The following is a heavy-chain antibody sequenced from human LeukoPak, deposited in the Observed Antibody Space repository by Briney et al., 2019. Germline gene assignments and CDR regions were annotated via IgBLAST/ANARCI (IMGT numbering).Heavy chain of an antibody. Sequence: KSGGSLSLSCAATGFAFSNAWMTWVRQAPGKGLEWVGRITRNAEGGTTAYAAPVKGRFTISRDDSRHTLYLQMNSLRTEDTAVYYCSEMSSYWGQGTLVTVSS. CDR1: GFAFSNAW. J-gene: IGHJ4*02. D-gene: IGHD5-24*01. CDR2: ITRNAEGGTT. CDR3: SEMSSY. V-gene: IGHV3-15*01.